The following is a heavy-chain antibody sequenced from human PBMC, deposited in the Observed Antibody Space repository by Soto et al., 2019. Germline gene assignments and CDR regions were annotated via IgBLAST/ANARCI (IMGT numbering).Heavy chain of an antibody. V-gene: IGHV3-7*01. CDR3: ARDEGFILGAVA. J-gene: IGHJ5*02. CDR2: MNQDGSEI. Sequence: EVQLVESGGGLAQPGGSLRLCCTVSGLSFSNYWMSWVRQAPGKGLEWVANMNQDGSEIYYVDSVRGRFTISRDNAKNSLYLQMNSLRVEDTAVYYCARDEGFILGAVAWGQGTLVTVSS. CDR1: GLSFSNYW. D-gene: IGHD1-26*01.